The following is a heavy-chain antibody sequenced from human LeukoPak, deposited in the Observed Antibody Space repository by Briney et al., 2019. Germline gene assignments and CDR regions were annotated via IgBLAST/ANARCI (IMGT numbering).Heavy chain of an antibody. CDR1: GYSFTSYW. J-gene: IGHJ3*02. CDR2: IYPGDSDT. CDR3: ARPPPAYCSSTSCSNDAFDI. D-gene: IGHD2-2*01. Sequence: GESLKISCKGSGYSFTSYWTGWVRQMPGKGLEWMGIIYPGDSDTRYSPSFQGQVTISADKSISTAYLQWSSLKASDTAMYYCARPPPAYCSSTSCSNDAFDIWGQGTMVTVSS. V-gene: IGHV5-51*01.